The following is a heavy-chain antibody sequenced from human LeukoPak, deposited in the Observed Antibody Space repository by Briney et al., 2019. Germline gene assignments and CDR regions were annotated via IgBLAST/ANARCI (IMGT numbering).Heavy chain of an antibody. Sequence: SETLSLTCSVSGGSISSSSYYWGWIRQPPGKGLEWIGSIYYSGSTYYNPSLKSRVTIRVDTSKNQFSLRLSSVTAADTAVYYCARQHIAAAGQADDYRGQGTLVTVSS. CDR2: IYYSGST. CDR1: GGSISSSSYY. J-gene: IGHJ4*02. V-gene: IGHV4-39*01. D-gene: IGHD6-13*01. CDR3: ARQHIAAAGQADDY.